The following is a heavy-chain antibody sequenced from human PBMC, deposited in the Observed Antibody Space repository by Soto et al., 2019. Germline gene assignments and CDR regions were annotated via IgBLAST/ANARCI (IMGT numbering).Heavy chain of an antibody. CDR3: ARGLNGYLHYFDY. Sequence: QVQLVQSGAEVKKPGASVKVSCKASGYTFTSYAMHWVRQAPGQRLEWMGWINAGNGNTKYSQKSQGRVTMTRDTSASTAYMELSSLRSEDTAVYYCARGLNGYLHYFDYWGQGTLVTVSS. V-gene: IGHV1-3*01. CDR1: GYTFTSYA. CDR2: INAGNGNT. J-gene: IGHJ4*02. D-gene: IGHD5-18*01.